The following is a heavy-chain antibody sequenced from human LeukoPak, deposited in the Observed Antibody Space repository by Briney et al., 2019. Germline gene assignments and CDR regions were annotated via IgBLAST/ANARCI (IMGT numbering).Heavy chain of an antibody. Sequence: GGSLRLSCAASGFTVSSNYMSWVRQAPGKGLEWVSVIYSGGSTYYADSVKGRFTISRDNSKNTLYLQMNSLRAEDTAVYYCAKDKGFLEWLDYYMDVWGKGTTVTVSS. CDR3: AKDKGFLEWLDYYMDV. D-gene: IGHD3-3*01. J-gene: IGHJ6*03. V-gene: IGHV3-53*01. CDR1: GFTVSSNY. CDR2: IYSGGST.